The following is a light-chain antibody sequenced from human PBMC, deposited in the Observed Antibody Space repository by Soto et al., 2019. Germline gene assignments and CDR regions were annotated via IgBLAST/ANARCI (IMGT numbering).Light chain of an antibody. J-gene: IGKJ1*01. CDR2: GAS. CDR1: QSVSSNY. Sequence: ESVLTQSPGTLSLSPGERATLSCRASQSVSSNYLAWYQQKPGQAPRLLIFGASSRSTGIPDRFSGSGSGTDFTLTISRLEPEDFAVYYCQQYSSSPRTFGQGTKVDIK. CDR3: QQYSSSPRT. V-gene: IGKV3-20*01.